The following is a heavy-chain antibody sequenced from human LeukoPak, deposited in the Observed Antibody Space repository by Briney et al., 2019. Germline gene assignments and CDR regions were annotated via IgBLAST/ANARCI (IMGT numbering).Heavy chain of an antibody. J-gene: IGHJ4*02. Sequence: PGGSLRLSCAASGFTFSSYGMHWVRQAPGKGLEWVAVISYDGSNKYYADSVKGRFTISRDNSKNTLYLQMNSLRAEDTAVYYCAKDLDYFDYWGQGTLVIVSS. CDR3: AKDLDYFDY. CDR2: ISYDGSNK. CDR1: GFTFSSYG. V-gene: IGHV3-30*18.